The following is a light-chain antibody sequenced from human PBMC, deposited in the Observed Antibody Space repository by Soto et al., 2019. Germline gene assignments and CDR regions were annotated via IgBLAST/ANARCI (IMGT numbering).Light chain of an antibody. V-gene: IGKV3-15*01. J-gene: IGKJ4*01. Sequence: EIVMTQSPATLSVSPGERATLSCRASQSVSSNLAWYQQKPGQAPRLLIYGASTRATGIPARFSGSGSGTDFTLTISRLEPEDFAVYFCQQRCDWPLTFGGGTKVDIK. CDR1: QSVSSN. CDR3: QQRCDWPLT. CDR2: GAS.